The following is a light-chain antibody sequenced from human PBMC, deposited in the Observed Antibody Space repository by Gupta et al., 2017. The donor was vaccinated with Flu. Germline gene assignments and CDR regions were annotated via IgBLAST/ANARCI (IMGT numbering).Light chain of an antibody. Sequence: DIQMTQSPSSLSASVGDRVTITCRASQSISSYLNWYQQKPEKTPKLLIYAASSLQSGVPSRFSGSGSGTDFTLTISSLQPEDFATYYCQQSYSTFGGGTKVEIK. CDR1: QSISSY. J-gene: IGKJ4*01. V-gene: IGKV1-39*01. CDR2: AAS. CDR3: QQSYST.